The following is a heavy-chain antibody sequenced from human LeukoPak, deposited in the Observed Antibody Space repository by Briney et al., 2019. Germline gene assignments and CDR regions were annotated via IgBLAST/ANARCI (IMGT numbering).Heavy chain of an antibody. CDR2: IKQDGSEK. V-gene: IGHV3-7*01. J-gene: IGHJ4*02. CDR3: ARDLHYGDYLVSGVSFDY. CDR1: GFTFSSYW. Sequence: GGSLRLSCAASGFTFSSYWMSWVRQAPGKGLEWVANIKQDGSEKYYVDSVKGRFTISRDNAKNSLYLQMNSLRAEDTAVYYCARDLHYGDYLVSGVSFDYWGQGTLVTVSS. D-gene: IGHD4-17*01.